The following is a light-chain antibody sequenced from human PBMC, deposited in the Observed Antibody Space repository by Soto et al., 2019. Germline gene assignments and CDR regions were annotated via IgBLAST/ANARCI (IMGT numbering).Light chain of an antibody. CDR2: DVS. CDR1: QSLTGR. CDR3: PQYKVYPYT. V-gene: IGKV1-5*01. J-gene: IGKJ2*01. Sequence: DIQMTQSPSTLSASIGDTVTLTCRASQSLTGRLAWYQQKPGRPPKLLIYDVSFLESGVPSRFSGSESGTDFTLTISSLRPDDFATFYCPQYKVYPYTFGQGTRLDI.